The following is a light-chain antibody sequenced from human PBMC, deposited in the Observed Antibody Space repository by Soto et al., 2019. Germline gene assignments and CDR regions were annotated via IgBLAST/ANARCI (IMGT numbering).Light chain of an antibody. CDR3: QHYGSSSYP. CDR2: GAS. J-gene: IGKJ2*01. Sequence: EIVLTQSPGTLSLSPGERATLSCRASQSVDSSYLAWYQQKPGQAPRLLIYGASSRATGIPDRFSGSGSGTDFTLTINRLEPEDFAVYYCQHYGSSSYPFGQGTKLEIK. CDR1: QSVDSSY. V-gene: IGKV3-20*01.